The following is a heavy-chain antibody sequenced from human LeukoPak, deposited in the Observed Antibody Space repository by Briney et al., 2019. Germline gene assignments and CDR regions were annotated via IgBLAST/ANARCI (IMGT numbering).Heavy chain of an antibody. Sequence: KSSETLSLTCAVYGGSFSGYYWSWIRQPPGKGLEWIGEINHSGSTNYNPSLKSRVTISVDTSKNQFSLKLSSVTAADTALYYCARGGSPVGATNDYWGQGTLVTVSS. CDR2: INHSGST. CDR1: GGSFSGYY. V-gene: IGHV4-34*01. CDR3: ARGGSPVGATNDY. J-gene: IGHJ4*02. D-gene: IGHD1-26*01.